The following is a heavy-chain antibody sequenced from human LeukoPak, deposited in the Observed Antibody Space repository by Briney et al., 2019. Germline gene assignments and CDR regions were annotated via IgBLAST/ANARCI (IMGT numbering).Heavy chain of an antibody. Sequence: ASVKVSCKASGGTFSSYAISWVRQAPGQGLEWMGGIIPIFGTANYAQKFQGRVTITTDESTSTAYMELSSLRSEDTAVYYCARALILPGGPGPDAFDIWGQGTMVTVSS. CDR1: GGTFSSYA. CDR3: ARALILPGGPGPDAFDI. D-gene: IGHD1-14*01. J-gene: IGHJ3*02. V-gene: IGHV1-69*05. CDR2: IIPIFGTA.